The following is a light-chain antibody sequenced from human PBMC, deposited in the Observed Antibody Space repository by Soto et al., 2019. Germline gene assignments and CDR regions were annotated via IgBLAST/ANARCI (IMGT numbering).Light chain of an antibody. Sequence: QSALTQPASVSGSPGQSITISCTGTSSDVGSYMFVSWYQQHPGKAPKLMIYEGTKRSSGVSNRFSGSKSGNTASLTISGLQAEDEADYHCYSYASNTTFHVFGPGTKVTVL. J-gene: IGLJ1*01. CDR3: YSYASNTTFHV. CDR1: SSDVGSYMF. CDR2: EGT. V-gene: IGLV2-23*03.